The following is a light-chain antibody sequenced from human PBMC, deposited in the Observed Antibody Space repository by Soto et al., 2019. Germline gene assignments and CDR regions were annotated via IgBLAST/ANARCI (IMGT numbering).Light chain of an antibody. V-gene: IGKV1-5*01. Sequence: DIQMTQSPSTLSASVGDRVTITCRASQSISSWLAWYQQKPGKAPKLLIYDASTLVGGVPSRFSGSGSGTEFILPISSLQPEDFATYHCQQYRAYSEYTFGQGTKLEIK. J-gene: IGKJ2*01. CDR2: DAS. CDR1: QSISSW. CDR3: QQYRAYSEYT.